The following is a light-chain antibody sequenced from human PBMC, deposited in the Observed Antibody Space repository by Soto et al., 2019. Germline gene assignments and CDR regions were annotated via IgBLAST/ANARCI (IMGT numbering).Light chain of an antibody. Sequence: EKVMTQSPATLSMSPGERATLSCRASQSVSNFLAWYQQKPGQTPRLLIYGASTRATGIPARFSGSGSGTEFTLTISSIQSEDFAVYYCQQYSNWPSWTFGQGTKVEVK. CDR3: QQYSNWPSWT. V-gene: IGKV3-15*01. J-gene: IGKJ1*01. CDR2: GAS. CDR1: QSVSNF.